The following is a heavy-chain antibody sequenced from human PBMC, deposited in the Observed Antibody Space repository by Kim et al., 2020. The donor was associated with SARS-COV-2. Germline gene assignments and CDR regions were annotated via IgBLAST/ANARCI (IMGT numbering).Heavy chain of an antibody. Sequence: GGSLRLSCAASGYTFSSYAMSWVRQAPGKGLEWVSAISGSGGSTYYADSVKGRFTISRDNSKNTLYLQMNSLRAEDTAVYYCAKLMGWELQTDAFDIWGQGTMVTVSS. J-gene: IGHJ3*02. CDR3: AKLMGWELQTDAFDI. CDR2: ISGSGGST. CDR1: GYTFSSYA. V-gene: IGHV3-23*01. D-gene: IGHD1-26*01.